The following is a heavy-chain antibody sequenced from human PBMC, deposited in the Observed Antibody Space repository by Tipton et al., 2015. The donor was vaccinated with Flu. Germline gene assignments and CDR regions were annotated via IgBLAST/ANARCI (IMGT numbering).Heavy chain of an antibody. CDR2: INHDGSER. CDR3: AGTIALNS. D-gene: IGHD3-9*01. V-gene: IGHV3-7*01. CDR1: GFALSDSW. Sequence: SLRLSCAASGFALSDSWMSWVRQAPGKGLEWVAHINHDGSERYYVDSVKGRFTISRDNGQNSLYLQMNSLRADDTAMYYCAGTIALNSWGLGSLVTVSS. J-gene: IGHJ4*02.